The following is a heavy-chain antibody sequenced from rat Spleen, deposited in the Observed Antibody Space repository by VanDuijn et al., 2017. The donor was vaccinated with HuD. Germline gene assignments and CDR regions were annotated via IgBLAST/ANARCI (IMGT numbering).Heavy chain of an antibody. CDR3: ARDRTYYGYSPFAY. Sequence: QVQLKESGPGLVQPSQTLSLTCTVSGFSFTSFHVHWVRQPPGKGLEWMGGMWSDGDTSYNSALKSRLSISRDTSKSKVFLKMNSLQTEDTATYYCARDRTYYGYSPFAYWGQGTLVTVSS. J-gene: IGHJ3*01. D-gene: IGHD1-9*01. V-gene: IGHV2-32*01. CDR1: GFSFTSFH. CDR2: MWSDGDT.